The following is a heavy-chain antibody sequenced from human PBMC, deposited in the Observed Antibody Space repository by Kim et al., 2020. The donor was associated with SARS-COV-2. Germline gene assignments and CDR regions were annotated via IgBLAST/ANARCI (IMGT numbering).Heavy chain of an antibody. V-gene: IGHV3-23*01. CDR2: IGAGHGA. J-gene: IGHJ4*02. Sequence: GGSLRLSCAVSGFIFSNYAMSWVRQAPGKGLEWVAGIGAGHGAYYADSVRGRFTISRDHFDNTLYLQMNYLRADDAAVYHCAKRAATGAGPYYYDSWGQG. CDR3: AKRAATGAGPYYYDS. D-gene: IGHD2-15*01. CDR1: GFIFSNYA.